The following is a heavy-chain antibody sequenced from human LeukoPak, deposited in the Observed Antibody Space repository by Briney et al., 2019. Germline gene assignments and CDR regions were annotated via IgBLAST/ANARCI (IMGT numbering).Heavy chain of an antibody. CDR3: AHSTPQYFWSGYWVGYFDY. Sequence: ESGPTLVNPTQTLTLTCTFSGFSLSTSGVGVGWIRQPPGKALEWLALIYWNDDKRYSPSLKSRLTITKDTSKNQVVLTMTNMDPVDTATYYCAHSTPQYFWSGYWVGYFDYWGQGTLVTVSS. D-gene: IGHD3-3*01. CDR1: GFSLSTSGVG. J-gene: IGHJ4*02. V-gene: IGHV2-5*01. CDR2: IYWNDDK.